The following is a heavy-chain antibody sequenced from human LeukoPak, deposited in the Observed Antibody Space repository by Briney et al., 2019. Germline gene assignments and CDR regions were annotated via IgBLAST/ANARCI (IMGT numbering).Heavy chain of an antibody. CDR3: ARASAYSISSGVNL. V-gene: IGHV4-34*01. CDR1: GGSFGGYY. J-gene: IGHJ5*02. Sequence: SETLSLTCAVYGGSFGGYYWSWVRQPPGKGLEWIGQINESGNTNYSPSLKSRVSISVDTSKKQFSLKLSSVTAADTAVYYCARASAYSISSGVNLWGQGSLVTVSS. CDR2: INESGNT. D-gene: IGHD6-6*01.